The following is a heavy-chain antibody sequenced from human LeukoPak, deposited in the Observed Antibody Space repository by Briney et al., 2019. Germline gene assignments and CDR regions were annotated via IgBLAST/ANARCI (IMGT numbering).Heavy chain of an antibody. Sequence: SETLSFTATASCGSISSYYWSWIRQPPGKGLEWIGNIYYSGSTNYNPSLKSRVTISVDTSKNQFFLKLSTVTAAATAVYYCAGAGKGVRNWFDPWGQGTLVTVSS. CDR2: IYYSGST. V-gene: IGHV4-59*01. J-gene: IGHJ5*02. CDR1: CGSISSYY. CDR3: AGAGKGVRNWFDP. D-gene: IGHD1-14*01.